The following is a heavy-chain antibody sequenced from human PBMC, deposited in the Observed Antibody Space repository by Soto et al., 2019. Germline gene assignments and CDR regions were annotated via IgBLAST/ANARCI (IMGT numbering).Heavy chain of an antibody. CDR1: GYTFINYG. CDR2: ISADNGNT. D-gene: IGHD6-19*01. CDR3: ARDGIRVAGTTSTHWYLKH. Sequence: ASVKVSCKASGYTFINYGISWVRQAPGQGLEWMGWISADNGNTNYAQKFQGRVTMATDTSTSTAYMELRSLRSDDTAVYYCARDGIRVAGTTSTHWYLKHWGLGTLVSVSS. J-gene: IGHJ1*01. V-gene: IGHV1-18*01.